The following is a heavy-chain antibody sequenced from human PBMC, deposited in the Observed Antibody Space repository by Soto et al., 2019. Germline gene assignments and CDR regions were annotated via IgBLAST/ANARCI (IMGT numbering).Heavy chain of an antibody. V-gene: IGHV4-59*01. CDR2: IYYSGST. CDR3: ARVPGYNWNYRVSYYGMDV. Sequence: SETLSLTCTVSGGSISSYYWSWIRQPPGKGLEWIGYIYYSGSTNYNPSLKSRVTISVDTSKNQFSLKLSSVTAADTAVYYCARVPGYNWNYRVSYYGMDVWGQGTTVTVSS. J-gene: IGHJ6*02. D-gene: IGHD1-7*01. CDR1: GGSISSYY.